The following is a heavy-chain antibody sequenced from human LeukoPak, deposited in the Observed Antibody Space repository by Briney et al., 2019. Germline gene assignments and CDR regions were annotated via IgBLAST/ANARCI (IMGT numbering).Heavy chain of an antibody. V-gene: IGHV1-46*01. Sequence: SVTVSCKASGYTFTSYYMHWVRPAPGQGLEWMGIINPSGGSTSYAQKFQGRVTMTRDTSTSTVYMELSSLRSEDTAVYYCARDAGVGYSGYDMPYWGQGTLVSVSS. D-gene: IGHD5-12*01. CDR3: ARDAGVGYSGYDMPY. J-gene: IGHJ4*02. CDR1: GYTFTSYY. CDR2: INPSGGST.